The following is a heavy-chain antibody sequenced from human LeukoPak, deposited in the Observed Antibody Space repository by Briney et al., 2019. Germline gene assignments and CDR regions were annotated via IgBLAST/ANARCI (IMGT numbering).Heavy chain of an antibody. CDR3: ARQRRAESGTAPTFDY. V-gene: IGHV4-39*01. CDR2: IYYGQTI. CDR1: AASISSSSHH. Sequence: SETLSLTCTISAASISSSSHHWGWIRQSPGKGLEWIGSIYYGQTIYYNPSLNSRVTISVVTSKDQFTLQLNSVTVADTAVYYCARQRRAESGTAPTFDYWGQGTLVTVSS. J-gene: IGHJ4*02. D-gene: IGHD3-3*01.